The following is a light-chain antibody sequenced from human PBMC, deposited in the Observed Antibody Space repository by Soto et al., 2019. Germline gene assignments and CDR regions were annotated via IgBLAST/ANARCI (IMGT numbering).Light chain of an antibody. V-gene: IGKV3-20*01. CDR3: QQYGSPIT. CDR2: GTS. CDR1: QSVPRSY. Sequence: EIVLTQSPGTLSLSPGERATLSCRASQSVPRSYLAWYQQKPCQAPRLLIYGTSSRATGIPDRFSGSASGTEFTLTISRMEPEDFAVFYCQQYGSPITFGHGTRLEIK. J-gene: IGKJ5*01.